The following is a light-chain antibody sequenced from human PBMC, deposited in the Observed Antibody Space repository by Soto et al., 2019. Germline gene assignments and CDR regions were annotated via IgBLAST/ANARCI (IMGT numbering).Light chain of an antibody. CDR3: QLYNSYAPT. CDR1: QSISTW. Sequence: DIQMTQSPSTLSASVGDRVTITCRASQSISTWLAWYQQEPGKAPKLLIHKASSFLSGVPSRFSGSGSGTDFTLTISSLHPDDFATYYCQLYNSYAPTFGQGTRVEIK. V-gene: IGKV1-5*03. CDR2: KAS. J-gene: IGKJ1*01.